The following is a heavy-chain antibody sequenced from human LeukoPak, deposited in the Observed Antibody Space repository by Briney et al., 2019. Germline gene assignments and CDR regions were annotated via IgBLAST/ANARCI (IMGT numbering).Heavy chain of an antibody. V-gene: IGHV1-8*01. D-gene: IGHD4-23*01. Sequence: GASVTVSCKGAGYTYTSYDMKWVGRASGQGGEGMGWMKTNSGKGGYAQKFQGRVTMTKNTSISTAYMELSSLRSEDTAVYYCARGSHPVGFDYWGQGTLVTVSS. CDR1: GYTYTSYD. J-gene: IGHJ4*02. CDR2: MKTNSGKG. CDR3: ARGSHPVGFDY.